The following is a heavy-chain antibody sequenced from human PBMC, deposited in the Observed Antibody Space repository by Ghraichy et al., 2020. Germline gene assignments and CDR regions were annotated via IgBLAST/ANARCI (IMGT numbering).Heavy chain of an antibody. D-gene: IGHD1/OR15-1a*01. J-gene: IGHJ5*02. Sequence: SETLSLTCTVSGDTIRSANYYWGWVRQPPGKALEWIATIFYVGATYYNPSLKSRVTISVDTSKNQFPLKLHSVTAAATAVYSLARHGTSVDRAGFDPWGPGTLFTVSS. CDR2: IFYVGAT. CDR1: GDTIRSANYY. V-gene: IGHV4-39*01. CDR3: ARHGTSVDRAGFDP.